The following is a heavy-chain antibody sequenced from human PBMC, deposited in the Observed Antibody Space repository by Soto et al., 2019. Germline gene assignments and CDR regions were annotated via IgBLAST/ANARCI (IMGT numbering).Heavy chain of an antibody. Sequence: EVQLVESGGDSVKPGGSLRLSCAASGFTFTYVWMTWVRQAPGKGLEWVGRIKRKSDGETTDYAAPVKGRFTISRDDSNNTLYVEMNSQNTDDTAVYYCAGDRYCSRTTCPADFDIWGQGTMVRVSA. V-gene: IGHV3-15*01. J-gene: IGHJ3*02. D-gene: IGHD2-2*01. CDR1: GFTFTYVW. CDR3: AGDRYCSRTTCPADFDI. CDR2: IKRKSDGETT.